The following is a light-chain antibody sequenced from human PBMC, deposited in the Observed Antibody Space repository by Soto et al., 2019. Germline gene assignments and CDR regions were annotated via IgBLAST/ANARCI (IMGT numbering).Light chain of an antibody. Sequence: EIVLTQSPATLSLSPGERATLSCRASQSISRHLAWYQQKPGQAPRLLIYDASNRAPGIPARFSGSGSGTDFTLTISSLEPEDFAVYYCQQHSNWPLTFGGGTKVEIK. CDR2: DAS. J-gene: IGKJ4*01. CDR1: QSISRH. V-gene: IGKV3-11*01. CDR3: QQHSNWPLT.